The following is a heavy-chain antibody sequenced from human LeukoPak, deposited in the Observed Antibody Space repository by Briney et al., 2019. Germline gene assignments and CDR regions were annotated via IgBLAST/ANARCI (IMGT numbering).Heavy chain of an antibody. V-gene: IGHV4-59*01. J-gene: IGHJ3*02. D-gene: IGHD2-2*01. CDR1: GGSISSYY. CDR3: ARGYCSSTSCYAFGAFDI. Sequence: SETLSLTCTVSGGSISSYYWSWIRQAPGKGLEWIGYIYYSGSTNYNPSLKSRVTISVGTSKNQFSLKLSSVTAADTAVYYCARGYCSSTSCYAFGAFDIWGQGTMVTVSS. CDR2: IYYSGST.